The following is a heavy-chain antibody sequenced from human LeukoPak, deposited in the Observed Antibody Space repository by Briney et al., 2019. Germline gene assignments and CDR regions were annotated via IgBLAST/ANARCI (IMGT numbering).Heavy chain of an antibody. CDR1: DGSISSYY. V-gene: IGHV4-59*01. D-gene: IGHD2-8*01. Sequence: SETLSLTCTVSDGSISSYYWSWIRQPPGKGLEWIGYIYYSGSTNYNPSLKSRVTISVDTSKNQFSLKLSSVTAADTAVYYCARDRGPGYADYWGQGTLVTVSS. CDR2: IYYSGST. CDR3: ARDRGPGYADY. J-gene: IGHJ4*02.